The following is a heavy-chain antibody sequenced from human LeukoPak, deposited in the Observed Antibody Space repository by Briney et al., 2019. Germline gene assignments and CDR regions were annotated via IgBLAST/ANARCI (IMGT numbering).Heavy chain of an antibody. CDR1: GFTFRRSP. CDR3: AKWNGDYGDY. D-gene: IGHD1-1*01. V-gene: IGHV3-23*01. CDR2: ISSDGGST. Sequence: GGSLRLSCAASGFTFRRSPMSWVRQAPGKGLEWVSAISSDGGSTYYADSVKGRFTISRDNSKNTLYLQKNSLTAEDTAVYYCAKWNGDYGDYWGQGTLITVSS. J-gene: IGHJ4*02.